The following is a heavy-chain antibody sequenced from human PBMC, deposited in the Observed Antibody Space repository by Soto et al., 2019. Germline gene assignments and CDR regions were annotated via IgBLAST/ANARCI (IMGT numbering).Heavy chain of an antibody. Sequence: ASVKVSCKASGYTFTGYYMHWVRQAPGQGLEWMGWINPNSGGTNYAQKFQGWVTMTRDTSISTAYMELSRLRSDDTAVYYCARGDYGGNSYDYYYNTMDVWGQGTTVTVAS. D-gene: IGHD2-21*01. V-gene: IGHV1-2*04. CDR3: ARGDYGGNSYDYYYNTMDV. CDR2: INPNSGGT. J-gene: IGHJ6*02. CDR1: GYTFTGYY.